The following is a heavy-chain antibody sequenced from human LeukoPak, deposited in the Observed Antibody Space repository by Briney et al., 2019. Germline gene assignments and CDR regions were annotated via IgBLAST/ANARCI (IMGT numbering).Heavy chain of an antibody. CDR3: AREAYTAMVT. V-gene: IGHV3-74*01. Sequence: GGSLRLSCAASGFTFSRHWMTWVRQAPGKGLVWVSRINSDGSSTSYADSVKGRFTISRDNAKNTLYLQMNSLRAEDTAVYYCAREAYTAMVTWGQGTLVTVSS. CDR2: INSDGSST. CDR1: GFTFSRHW. J-gene: IGHJ5*02. D-gene: IGHD5-18*01.